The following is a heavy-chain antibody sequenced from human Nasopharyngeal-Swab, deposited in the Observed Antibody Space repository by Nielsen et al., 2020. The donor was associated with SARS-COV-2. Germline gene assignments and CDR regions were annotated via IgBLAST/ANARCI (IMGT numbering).Heavy chain of an antibody. D-gene: IGHD3-3*01. V-gene: IGHV3-9*01. J-gene: IGHJ4*02. CDR2: ITWNSGRI. Sequence: SLKISCAASGFTFDEYGMSWVRQAPGKGLEWVSGITWNSGRIGYADSVKGRFTISRDNAKKSLYLQMNSLRAEDTALYFCAKDLGSWQFLASLDQWGQGTLVTVSS. CDR1: GFTFDEYG. CDR3: AKDLGSWQFLASLDQ.